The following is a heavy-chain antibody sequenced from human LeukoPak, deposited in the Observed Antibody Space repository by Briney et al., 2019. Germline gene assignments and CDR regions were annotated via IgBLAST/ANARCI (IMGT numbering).Heavy chain of an antibody. D-gene: IGHD3-22*01. CDR2: ICGSGGNT. J-gene: IGHJ3*02. Sequence: GGSLSLSCALSGFAFSSYAMSWVRPAPGRGLEWVSAICGSGGNTYYAGSVKGRFTISRDNSKNTLYVQMNSLIAEDTAVYYCAKGDYYDSSGYYYERPSFDIWGRGTMVTVSS. CDR3: AKGDYYDSSGYYYERPSFDI. V-gene: IGHV3-23*01. CDR1: GFAFSSYA.